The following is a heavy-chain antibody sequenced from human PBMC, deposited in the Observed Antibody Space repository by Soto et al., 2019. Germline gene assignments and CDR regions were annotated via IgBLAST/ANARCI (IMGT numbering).Heavy chain of an antibody. Sequence: GGSLRLSCVASGFTFDDYTMHWVRQAPGKGLECVSLINWDGSDTYYADSVKGRFTISRDNSKNSLYLQMNSLRTEDTALYYCAKDIASSSSPAWGQGTLVTVYS. CDR2: INWDGSDT. CDR3: AKDIASSSSPA. J-gene: IGHJ5*02. CDR1: GFTFDDYT. D-gene: IGHD6-6*01. V-gene: IGHV3-43*01.